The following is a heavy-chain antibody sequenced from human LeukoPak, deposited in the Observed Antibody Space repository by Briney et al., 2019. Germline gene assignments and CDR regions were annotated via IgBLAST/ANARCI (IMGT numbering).Heavy chain of an antibody. J-gene: IGHJ4*02. V-gene: IGHV4-38-2*02. CDR1: GYSISSGYY. CDR2: IYHSGST. Sequence: SETLSLTCAVSGYSISSGYYWGWIRQPPGKGLEWIGSIYHSGSTYYNPSLKSRVTISVDTSKNQFSLKLSSVTAADTAVYYCARDSPYCSSTSCFDYWGQGTLVTVSS. D-gene: IGHD2-2*01. CDR3: ARDSPYCSSTSCFDY.